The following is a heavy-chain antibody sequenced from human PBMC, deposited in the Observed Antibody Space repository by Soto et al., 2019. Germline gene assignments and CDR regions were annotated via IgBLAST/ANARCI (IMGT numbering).Heavy chain of an antibody. CDR2: ISGSGGST. J-gene: IGHJ5*02. Sequence: GGSLRLSCAASGFTFSSYAMSWVRQAPGKGLEWVSAISGSGGSTYYADSVKGRFTISRDNSKNTLYLQMNSLRAEDTAVYYCAKDLGSGWLYNWFDPWGQGTLVTVSS. V-gene: IGHV3-23*01. D-gene: IGHD6-19*01. CDR3: AKDLGSGWLYNWFDP. CDR1: GFTFSSYA.